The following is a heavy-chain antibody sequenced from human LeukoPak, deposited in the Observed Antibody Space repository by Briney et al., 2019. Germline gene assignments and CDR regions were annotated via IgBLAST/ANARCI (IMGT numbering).Heavy chain of an antibody. CDR1: GGSISSSSYY. J-gene: IGHJ4*02. D-gene: IGHD3-3*01. CDR2: IYYSGST. CDR3: ARQGRRMGYDFWSGYRHFDY. Sequence: SGTLSLTCTVSGGSISSSSYYWGWIRQPPGKGLEWIGSIYYSGSTYYKPSLKSRVTISVDTSKNQFSLKLSSVTAADTAVYFCARQGRRMGYDFWSGYRHFDYWGQGTLVTVSS. V-gene: IGHV4-39*01.